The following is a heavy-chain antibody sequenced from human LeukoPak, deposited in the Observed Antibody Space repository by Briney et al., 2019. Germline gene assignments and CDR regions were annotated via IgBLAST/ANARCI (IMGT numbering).Heavy chain of an antibody. CDR1: GFTFSNYG. CDR2: IRYDATNK. CDR3: VKGAYISSDYFDY. Sequence: GGSLRLSCAASGFTFSNYGMHWVRQAPGKGLEGVAFIRYDATNKYYVDSVKGRFTISRDNSKNTLSLQMNNLRAEDTALYYCVKGAYISSDYFDYWGQGNQVTVSS. J-gene: IGHJ4*02. V-gene: IGHV3-30*02. D-gene: IGHD6-6*01.